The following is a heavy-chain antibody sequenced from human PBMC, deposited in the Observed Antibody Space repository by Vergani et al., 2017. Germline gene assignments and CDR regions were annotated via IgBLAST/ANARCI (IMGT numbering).Heavy chain of an antibody. J-gene: IGHJ6*03. CDR3: ASIVGTSYNWNLYYMDV. V-gene: IGHV4-39*07. Sequence: QVQLQESGPGLVKPSETLSLTCTVSGGSISSSSYYWGWIRQPPGKGLEWIGSIYYSGSTYYNPALKSRVTISLDTSKNHFSLKLSSVTAADTAVYYCASIVGTSYNWNLYYMDVWGKGTTVTVSS. CDR2: IYYSGST. D-gene: IGHD1-20*01. CDR1: GGSISSSSYY.